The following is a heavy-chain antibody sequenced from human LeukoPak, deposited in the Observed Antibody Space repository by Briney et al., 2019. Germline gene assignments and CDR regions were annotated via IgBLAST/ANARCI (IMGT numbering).Heavy chain of an antibody. V-gene: IGHV3-21*01. CDR1: GFTFSSYS. CDR2: ISSSSSYI. Sequence: PGGSLRLSCAASGFTFSSYSMNWVRPAPGKGLEWVSSISSSSSYIYYADSVKGRFTISRDNAKNSLYLQMNSLRAEDTAVYYCARDSSEGTDYWGQGTLVTVSS. J-gene: IGHJ4*02. D-gene: IGHD6-25*01. CDR3: ARDSSEGTDY.